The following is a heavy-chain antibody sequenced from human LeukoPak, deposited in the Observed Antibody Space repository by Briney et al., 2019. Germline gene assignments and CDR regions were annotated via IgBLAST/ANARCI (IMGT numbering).Heavy chain of an antibody. J-gene: IGHJ4*02. D-gene: IGHD3-22*01. CDR1: GFTFSNYW. CDR2: INSDGRST. CDR3: ARGYYDSSGYYLIDY. Sequence: GGSLRLSCAASGFTFSNYWMHWVRHAPGKGLVWVSRINSDGRSTSYADSVKGRFTISRDNAKNTLYLQMNSLRAEDTAVYYCARGYYDSSGYYLIDYWGQGTLVTVSS. V-gene: IGHV3-74*01.